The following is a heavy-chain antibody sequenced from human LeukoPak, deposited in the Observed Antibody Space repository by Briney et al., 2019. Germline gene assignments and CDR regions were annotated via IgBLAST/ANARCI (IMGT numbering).Heavy chain of an antibody. Sequence: ASVKVSCKASGGTISSYAISWVRQAPGQGLEWMGRIIPIFGTANYAQKFQGRVTITTDESTSTAYMELSSLRSEDTAVYYCARDAYDSSGILDYWGQGTLVTVSS. V-gene: IGHV1-69*05. CDR2: IIPIFGTA. CDR3: ARDAYDSSGILDY. CDR1: GGTISSYA. D-gene: IGHD3-22*01. J-gene: IGHJ4*02.